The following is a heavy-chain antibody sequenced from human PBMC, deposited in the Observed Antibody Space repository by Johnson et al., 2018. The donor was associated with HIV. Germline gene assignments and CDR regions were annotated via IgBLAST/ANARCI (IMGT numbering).Heavy chain of an antibody. CDR2: IWYDGSNK. Sequence: QEQLVESGGGVVQPGRSLRLSCAASRFTFSSYGMHWVRQAPGKGLKWVAVIWYDGSNKYYADSVKGRFTISRDNSKNTLYLQMNSLRSEDTAVYYCAKAGQLVAATSAFDIWGQGTMVTVSS. V-gene: IGHV3-33*06. CDR3: AKAGQLVAATSAFDI. J-gene: IGHJ3*02. D-gene: IGHD2-15*01. CDR1: RFTFSSYG.